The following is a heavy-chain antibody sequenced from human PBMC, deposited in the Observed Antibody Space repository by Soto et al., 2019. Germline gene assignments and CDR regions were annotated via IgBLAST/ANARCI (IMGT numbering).Heavy chain of an antibody. J-gene: IGHJ4*02. D-gene: IGHD3-16*02. Sequence: LRLSCAASGFTFSYYVMSWVRQAPGKGLEWVSGISGGGDSTYYADSVKGRFTISRDNSKNTLYLQMNSLTAEDTAVYYCAKDPLMITFGGVIAHFDCWGQGTLVTVSS. CDR1: GFTFSYYV. V-gene: IGHV3-23*01. CDR3: AKDPLMITFGGVIAHFDC. CDR2: ISGGGDST.